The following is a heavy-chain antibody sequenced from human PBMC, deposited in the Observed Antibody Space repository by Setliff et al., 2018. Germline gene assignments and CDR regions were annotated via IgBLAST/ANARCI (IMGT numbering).Heavy chain of an antibody. J-gene: IGHJ6*02. Sequence: PGGSLRLSCAASGFTFSSYSMNWVRQAPGKGLEWVSSISSSSSYIYYADSVKGRFTISRDNAKNSLYLQMNSLRAEDTAVYYCARDRTAMVTHYGMDVWGQGTTVTVSS. CDR2: ISSSSSYI. CDR1: GFTFSSYS. V-gene: IGHV3-21*01. CDR3: ARDRTAMVTHYGMDV. D-gene: IGHD5-18*01.